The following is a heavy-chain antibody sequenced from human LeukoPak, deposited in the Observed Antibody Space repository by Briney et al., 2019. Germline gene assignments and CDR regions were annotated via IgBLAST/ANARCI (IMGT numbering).Heavy chain of an antibody. Sequence: GASVKVSCKASGYTFTGYYMHWVRQAPGQGLEWMGIINPSGGSTSYAQKFQGRVTMTRDMSTSTVYMELSSLRSEDTAVYYCAREREGAYYFDYWGQGTLVTVSS. CDR1: GYTFTGYY. CDR3: AREREGAYYFDY. J-gene: IGHJ4*02. CDR2: INPSGGST. D-gene: IGHD3-16*01. V-gene: IGHV1-46*01.